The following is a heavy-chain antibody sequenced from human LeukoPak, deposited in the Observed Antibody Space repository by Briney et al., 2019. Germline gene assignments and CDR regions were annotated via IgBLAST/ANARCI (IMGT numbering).Heavy chain of an antibody. CDR2: IYYSGST. CDR3: ARAGYGDYYWFDP. CDR1: GGSISSHY. Sequence: SETLSLTCTVSGGSISSHYWSWIRQPPGKGLEWIGYIYYSGSTNYNPSLKSRVTISVDTSTNQFSLELSSVTAADTAVYYCARAGYGDYYWFDPWGQGTLVTVSS. V-gene: IGHV4-59*11. D-gene: IGHD4-17*01. J-gene: IGHJ5*02.